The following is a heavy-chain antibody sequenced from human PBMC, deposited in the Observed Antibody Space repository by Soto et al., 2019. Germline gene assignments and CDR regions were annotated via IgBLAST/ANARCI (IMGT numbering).Heavy chain of an antibody. CDR2: INLDGSEK. V-gene: IGHV3-7*05. CDR3: ARDGSTSWYSYDYHGMDV. CDR1: GFTFRTYW. D-gene: IGHD5-18*01. Sequence: EVQLVESGGGLVQPGGSLRLSCAASGFTFRTYWLSWVRQVPGKWLEWVANINLDGSEKNYVDSVKGRFTISRDNARNSLYIQMRSLRAEDMALYYCARDGSTSWYSYDYHGMDVWGQGTTVTVSS. J-gene: IGHJ6*02.